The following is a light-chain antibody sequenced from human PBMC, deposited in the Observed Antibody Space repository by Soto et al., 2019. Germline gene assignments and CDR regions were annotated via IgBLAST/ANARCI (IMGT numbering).Light chain of an antibody. J-gene: IGKJ4*01. Sequence: DIQMTQSPSAMSASVGDRFTITCRASQGINNYLVWFQQKPGKVPKRLISAASSLQGGVPSRFSGSGFGTEFTLTISNLQPEDFATYYCLHHNSFPLAFGGGTKVDIK. CDR3: LHHNSFPLA. CDR2: AAS. V-gene: IGKV1-17*03. CDR1: QGINNY.